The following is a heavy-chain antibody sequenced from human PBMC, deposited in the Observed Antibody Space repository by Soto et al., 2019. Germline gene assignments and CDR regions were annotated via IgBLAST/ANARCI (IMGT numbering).Heavy chain of an antibody. CDR3: ARVRRPLLAPIDY. CDR1: GGSISSGDYY. Sequence: PSETLSLTCTVSGGSISSGDYYWSWIRQPPGKGLECIGYIYYTGSTYYNPSLNSRLTISADTSKNQFSLKLSSVTAADTAVYYCARVRRPLLAPIDYWGQGNLVTVSS. CDR2: IYYTGST. V-gene: IGHV4-30-4*01. J-gene: IGHJ4*02. D-gene: IGHD2-15*01.